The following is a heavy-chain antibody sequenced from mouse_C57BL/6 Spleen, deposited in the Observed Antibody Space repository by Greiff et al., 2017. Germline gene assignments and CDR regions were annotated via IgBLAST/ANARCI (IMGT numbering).Heavy chain of an antibody. CDR2: IYPGDGDT. Sequence: VQLQQSGPELVKPGASVKISCKASGYAFSSSWMNWVKQRPGKGLEWIGRIYPGDGDTNYNGKFKGKATLTADKSSSTAYMQLSSPTSEDSAVYFCARSGVGYPDYWGQGTTLTVSS. CDR1: GYAFSSSW. D-gene: IGHD2-2*01. J-gene: IGHJ2*01. CDR3: ARSGVGYPDY. V-gene: IGHV1-82*01.